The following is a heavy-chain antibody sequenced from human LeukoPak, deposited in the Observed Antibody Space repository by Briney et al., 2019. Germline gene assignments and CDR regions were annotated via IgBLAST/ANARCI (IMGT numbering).Heavy chain of an antibody. V-gene: IGHV3-74*01. CDR3: YVHHYYYYRDV. Sequence: GGPLRLSCAVSGFTFSNYWMHWVRQAQGKGLVWVSRINGDGSSTNYADSVKGRFTISRDNANNTLYLQMNSLRAEDTAVYYCYVHHYYYYRDVWGKGTTVIVSS. CDR1: GFTFSNYW. D-gene: IGHD3-16*01. CDR2: INGDGSST. J-gene: IGHJ6*03.